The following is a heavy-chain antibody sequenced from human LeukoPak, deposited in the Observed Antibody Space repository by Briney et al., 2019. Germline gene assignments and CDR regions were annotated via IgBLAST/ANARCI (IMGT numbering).Heavy chain of an antibody. J-gene: IGHJ4*02. D-gene: IGHD6-13*01. CDR2: IIPIFGTA. CDR3: ARERPPGDSSNWFLEGYFDI. Sequence: SVKVSCKTSGGTFSSYAITWVRQAPGQGLEWMGRIIPIFGTANYAQKFQGRGTINTDESTSTAYMELSTLRFDDTAVYYCARERPPGDSSNWFLEGYFDIWGQGTLVTVSS. V-gene: IGHV1-69*05. CDR1: GGTFSSYA.